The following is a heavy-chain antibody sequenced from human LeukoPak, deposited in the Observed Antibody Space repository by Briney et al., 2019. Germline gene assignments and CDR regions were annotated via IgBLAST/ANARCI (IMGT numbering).Heavy chain of an antibody. CDR2: INAGNGNT. V-gene: IGHV1-3*01. CDR1: GYTFTSYA. J-gene: IGHJ6*02. D-gene: IGHD4-17*01. Sequence: GASVKVSCKASGYTFTSYAMHWVRQAPGQRLEWMGWINAGNGNTKYSQKFQGRVTITRDTSASTAYMELSSLRSEDTAVYYCASLAKGLGDYVGYYYYGMDVWGQGTTVTVSS. CDR3: ASLAKGLGDYVGYYYYGMDV.